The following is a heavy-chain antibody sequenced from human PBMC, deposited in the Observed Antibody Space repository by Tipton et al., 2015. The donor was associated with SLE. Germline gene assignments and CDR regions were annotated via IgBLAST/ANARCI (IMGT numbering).Heavy chain of an antibody. CDR1: GGSISSYY. CDR3: ARGGYDFWSGYPFDY. Sequence: TLSLTCTVSGGSISSYYWSWIRQPPGKGLEWIGYIYYSGSTNYNPSLKSRVTISVDTSKNQFSLKLSSVTAADTAVYYCARGGYDFWSGYPFDYWGQGTLVTVSS. CDR2: IYYSGST. D-gene: IGHD3-3*01. V-gene: IGHV4-59*01. J-gene: IGHJ4*02.